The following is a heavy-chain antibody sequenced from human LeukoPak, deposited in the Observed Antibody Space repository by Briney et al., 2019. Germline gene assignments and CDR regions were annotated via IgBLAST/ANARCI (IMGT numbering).Heavy chain of an antibody. V-gene: IGHV3-15*01. J-gene: IGHJ4*02. CDR3: STGGYYFDF. CDR2: IKSRFNGGTT. D-gene: IGHD3-16*01. Sequence: PGGSLRLSCVASGFTFSNAWMNWVRQAPGKGLEWVGRIKSRFNGGTTDYAAPVKGRFTISRDDSKNTVYLQTDSLNIEDTAVYYCSTGGYYFDFWGQGILVTVSS. CDR1: GFTFSNAW.